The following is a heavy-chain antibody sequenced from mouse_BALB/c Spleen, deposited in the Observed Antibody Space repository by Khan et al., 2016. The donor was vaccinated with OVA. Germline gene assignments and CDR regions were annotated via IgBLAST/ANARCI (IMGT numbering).Heavy chain of an antibody. D-gene: IGHD4-1*01. CDR1: GYTFTNYV. J-gene: IGHJ3*01. CDR3: AREASNRDFSFAY. Sequence: VQLQQPGPDLVKPGASVKMSCKASGYTFTNYVMHWVKQKPGQGLEWIGYINPDNDGIRYNEKFKDKATLTSDKSSSTAYLELSSLTPADSAVYYCAREASNRDFSFAYWGQGTLVTVSA. V-gene: IGHV1S136*01. CDR2: INPDNDGI.